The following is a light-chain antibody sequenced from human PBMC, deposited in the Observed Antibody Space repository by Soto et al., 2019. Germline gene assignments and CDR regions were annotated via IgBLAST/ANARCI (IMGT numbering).Light chain of an antibody. CDR1: PTISNY. V-gene: IGKV1-39*01. J-gene: IGKJ3*01. Sequence: DIQRTQSPSSLSASAGDRVTIICRASPTISNYLNWYQQKPGKAPKVLIYGATRLQSGVPSRFSGSVVGTDFTLTLRSLQPEDFATYYGQQSYSSPFTVGPLTQGEIK. CDR3: QQSYSSPFT. CDR2: GAT.